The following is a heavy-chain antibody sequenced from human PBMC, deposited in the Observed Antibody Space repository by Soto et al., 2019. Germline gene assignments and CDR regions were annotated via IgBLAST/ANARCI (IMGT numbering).Heavy chain of an antibody. CDR3: AREPTSRDGYNYNWFDP. CDR1: GGTFSSYA. D-gene: IGHD5-12*01. Sequence: SVKVSCKASGGTFSSYAISWVRQAPGQGLEWMGGIIPIFGTANYAQKFQGRVTITADESTSTAYMELSSLRSEDTAVYYCAREPTSRDGYNYNWFDPWGQGTLVTVSS. CDR2: IIPIFGTA. V-gene: IGHV1-69*13. J-gene: IGHJ5*02.